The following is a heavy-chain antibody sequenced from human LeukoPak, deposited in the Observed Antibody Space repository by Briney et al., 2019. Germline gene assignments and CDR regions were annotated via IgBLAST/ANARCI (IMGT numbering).Heavy chain of an antibody. Sequence: EESLKISCKGSGYSFTSYWIGWVRQMPGKGLEWMGIIYPGDSDTRYSPSFQGQVTISADKSISTAYLQWSSLKASDTAMYYCASSRDYCGGDCYTYGMDVWGQGTTVTVSS. J-gene: IGHJ6*02. CDR2: IYPGDSDT. V-gene: IGHV5-51*01. D-gene: IGHD2-21*02. CDR1: GYSFTSYW. CDR3: ASSRDYCGGDCYTYGMDV.